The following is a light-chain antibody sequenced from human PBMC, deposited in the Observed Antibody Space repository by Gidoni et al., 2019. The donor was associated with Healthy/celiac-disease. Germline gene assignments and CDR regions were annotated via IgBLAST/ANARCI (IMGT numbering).Light chain of an antibody. Sequence: EIVLTQSPGTLSLSPGERATLSCRASQSVSSSYLAWYQQKPGQAPRLLIYGASSRATGIPDRFSGSGSGTDFTLTISRLEPEDFAVYYCQQYGSSTQVTFXQXTRLEIK. J-gene: IGKJ5*01. CDR3: QQYGSSTQVT. CDR1: QSVSSSY. CDR2: GAS. V-gene: IGKV3-20*01.